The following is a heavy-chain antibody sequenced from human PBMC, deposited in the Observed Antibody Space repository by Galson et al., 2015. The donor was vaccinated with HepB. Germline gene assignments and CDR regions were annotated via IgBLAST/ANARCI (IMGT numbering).Heavy chain of an antibody. CDR1: GCSISTTSYY. Sequence: SDSLSLVCTVSGCSISTTSYYWGWLRQPPGRGLQWIGSIYYSGSTYYNPSLKSRVTIAVDTSKNQFSLKLSSVTAADTAVYYCASLYSSSWQYYFDYWGQGTLVTVSS. D-gene: IGHD6-13*01. CDR2: IYYSGST. V-gene: IGHV4-39*01. J-gene: IGHJ4*02. CDR3: ASLYSSSWQYYFDY.